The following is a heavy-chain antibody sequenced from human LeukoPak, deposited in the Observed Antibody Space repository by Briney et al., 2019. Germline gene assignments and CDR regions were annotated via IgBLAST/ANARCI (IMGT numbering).Heavy chain of an antibody. CDR2: IKQDGSEK. CDR3: ARIGYCSSTSCYELDLDY. V-gene: IGHV3-7*01. J-gene: IGHJ4*02. D-gene: IGHD2-2*01. CDR1: GFSFSTYW. Sequence: PGGSLRLSCAASGFSFSTYWMSWVRQPPGKGLEWVANIKQDGSEKYYVDSVKGRFTISRDNAKNSLYLQMNSLRAEDTAVYYCARIGYCSSTSCYELDLDYWGQGTLVTVSS.